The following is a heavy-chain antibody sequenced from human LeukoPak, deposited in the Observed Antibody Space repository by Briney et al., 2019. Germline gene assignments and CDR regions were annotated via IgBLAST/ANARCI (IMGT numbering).Heavy chain of an antibody. CDR2: ISGSGGST. V-gene: IGHV3-23*01. J-gene: IGHJ5*02. D-gene: IGHD2-15*01. Sequence: GGSLRLSCAASGFTFSSYAMTWVRQAPGKGLEWVSTISGSGGSTCYADSVKGRVTISRDNSKNTLYLQMTSLRAEDTAVYYCAKDEYCSGGSCYSLPNNWFDPWGQGTLVTVSS. CDR3: AKDEYCSGGSCYSLPNNWFDP. CDR1: GFTFSSYA.